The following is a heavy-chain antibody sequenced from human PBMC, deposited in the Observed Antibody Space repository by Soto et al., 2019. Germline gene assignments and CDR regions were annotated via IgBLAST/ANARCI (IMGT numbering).Heavy chain of an antibody. CDR3: ARLTVGRYFDWPLRGWFDP. J-gene: IGHJ5*02. V-gene: IGHV4-34*01. CDR1: GGSFSGYY. Sequence: SETLSLTCAVYGGSFSGYYWSWIRQPPGKGLEWIGEINHSGSTNYNPPLKSRVTISVDTSKNQFSLKLSSVTAADTAVYYCARLTVGRYFDWPLRGWFDPRGQGTLVT. D-gene: IGHD3-9*01. CDR2: INHSGST.